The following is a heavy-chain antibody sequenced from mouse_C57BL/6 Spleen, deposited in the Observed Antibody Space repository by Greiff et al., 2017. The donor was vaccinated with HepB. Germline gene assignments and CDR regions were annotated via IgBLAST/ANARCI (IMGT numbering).Heavy chain of an antibody. CDR1: GYSITSGYY. D-gene: IGHD1-1*01. Sequence: EVQRVESGPGLVKPSQSLSLTCSVTGYSITSGYYWNWIRQFPGNKLEWMGYISYDGSNNYNPSLKNRFSITRDTSKNQFFLKLNSVTTEDTATYYCARGTVVAYYYAMDDWGQGTSVTVAS. V-gene: IGHV3-6*01. CDR3: ARGTVVAYYYAMDD. J-gene: IGHJ4*01. CDR2: ISYDGSN.